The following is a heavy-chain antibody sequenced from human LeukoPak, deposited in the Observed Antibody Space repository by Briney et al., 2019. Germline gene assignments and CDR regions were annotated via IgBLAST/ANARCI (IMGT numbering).Heavy chain of an antibody. J-gene: IGHJ6*02. CDR3: ARGTYYGSGSYYNLPMVFGMDV. Sequence: GVSVKVSCKASGYTFTSYGISWVRQAPGQGLEWMGWISAYNGNTNYAQKLQGRVTMTTDTSTSTAYMELRSLRSDDTAVYYCARGTYYGSGSYYNLPMVFGMDVWGQGTTVTVSS. CDR1: GYTFTSYG. V-gene: IGHV1-18*01. D-gene: IGHD3-10*01. CDR2: ISAYNGNT.